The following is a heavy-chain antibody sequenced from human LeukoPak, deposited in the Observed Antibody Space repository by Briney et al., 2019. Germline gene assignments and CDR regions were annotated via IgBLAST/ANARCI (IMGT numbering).Heavy chain of an antibody. Sequence: SETLSLTRTVSGGSISRNNYYWGWIRPPPGKGLGWIGSIQYSGTTDYNPSLECRVAVSADTSQDQCSLDLHSLTAADTALYFCARSRHSSKQIGSRRKREHFDYWGAGILVSVSS. CDR3: ARSRHSSKQIGSRRKREHFDY. CDR2: IQYSGTT. J-gene: IGHJ4*02. CDR1: GGSISRNNYY. V-gene: IGHV4-39*01. D-gene: IGHD6-13*01.